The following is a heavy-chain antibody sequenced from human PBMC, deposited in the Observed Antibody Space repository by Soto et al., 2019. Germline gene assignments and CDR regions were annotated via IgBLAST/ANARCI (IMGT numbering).Heavy chain of an antibody. CDR1: GFTFSSYG. V-gene: IGHV3-33*01. D-gene: IGHD4-17*01. CDR2: IWYDGSNK. J-gene: IGHJ1*01. Sequence: QVQLVESGGGVVQPGRSLRLSCAASGFTFSSYGMHWVRQAPGKGLEWLAVIWYDGSNKYYADSVKGRFTISRANSKNARYLETNTVSAEDTAVSYCERDLYGDYGPTLSEWGQDSLVTVSA. CDR3: ERDLYGDYGPTLSE.